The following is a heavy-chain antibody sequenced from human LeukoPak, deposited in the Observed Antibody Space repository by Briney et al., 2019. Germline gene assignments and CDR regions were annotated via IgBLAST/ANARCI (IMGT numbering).Heavy chain of an antibody. V-gene: IGHV1-18*01. J-gene: IGHJ4*02. D-gene: IGHD6-13*01. CDR1: GYTFTSYG. CDR3: ARVDKYSSSWYTTGYFDY. Sequence: ASVKVSCKASGYTFTSYGISWVRQAPGQGLEWMGWISAYNGNTNYAQKLQGRVTMTTDTSTSTAYMELRSLRSDDTAVYYCARVDKYSSSWYTTGYFDYWGQGTLVTVSS. CDR2: ISAYNGNT.